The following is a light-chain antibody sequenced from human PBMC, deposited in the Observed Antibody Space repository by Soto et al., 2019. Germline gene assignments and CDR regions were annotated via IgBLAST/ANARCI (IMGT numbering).Light chain of an antibody. CDR3: CSYANGNTLL. Sequence: QSVLTQPPSVSGAPGQRVTISCTGNNSNLGAGYDVHWYQQLPGAAPKLVIFGNRNRPSGVPERFSGSKSGTSASLTISGLQTEDDSHYYCCSYANGNTLLFGGGTKLTVL. CDR1: NSNLGAGYD. CDR2: GNR. J-gene: IGLJ2*01. V-gene: IGLV1-40*01.